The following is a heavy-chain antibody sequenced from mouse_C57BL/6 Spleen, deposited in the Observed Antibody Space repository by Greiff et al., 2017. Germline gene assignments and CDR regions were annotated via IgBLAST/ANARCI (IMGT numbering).Heavy chain of an antibody. J-gene: IGHJ3*01. CDR3: ARKYSNCEGFAC. CDR1: GYTFTSYW. D-gene: IGHD2-5*01. CDR2: IYPGSGST. Sequence: QVQLQQPGAELVKPGASVKMSCKASGYTFTSYWITWVKQRPGQGLEWIGDIYPGSGSTNYNEKFKSKATLTVDTSSSTAYMQLSSLTSEDSAVYYSARKYSNCEGFACWGEGTLVTVSA. V-gene: IGHV1-55*01.